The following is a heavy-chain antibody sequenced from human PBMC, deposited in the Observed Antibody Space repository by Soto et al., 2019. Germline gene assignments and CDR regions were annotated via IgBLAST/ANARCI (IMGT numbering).Heavy chain of an antibody. CDR3: ARDKVTGLFDY. V-gene: IGHV4-34*01. CDR2: INHSGST. Sequence: QVQLQQWGAGLLKPSETLSLTCAVYGGSFSGYYWTWIRQPPGTGLEWIGEINHSGSTNYNPSLKSRVPISVDTSTNQFSLTLPSVTAADTAVYYCARDKVTGLFDYWGQGTLVTVSS. CDR1: GGSFSGYY. D-gene: IGHD2-8*02. J-gene: IGHJ4*02.